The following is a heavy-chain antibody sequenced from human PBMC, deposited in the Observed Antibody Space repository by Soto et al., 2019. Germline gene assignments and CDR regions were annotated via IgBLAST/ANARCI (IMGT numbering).Heavy chain of an antibody. CDR2: INPNSGST. Sequence: SVKVSRKASGYTFTSSPIHWLRQAPGQRLEWMGWINPNSGSTKYAQKFQGWVTMTRDTSISTAYMELSRLRSDDTAVYYCARVSRAAAVDYWGQGTLVTVSS. D-gene: IGHD6-13*01. V-gene: IGHV1-2*04. CDR3: ARVSRAAAVDY. CDR1: GYTFTSSP. J-gene: IGHJ4*02.